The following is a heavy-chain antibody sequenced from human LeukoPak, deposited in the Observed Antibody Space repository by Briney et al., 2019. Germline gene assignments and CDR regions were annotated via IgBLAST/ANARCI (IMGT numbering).Heavy chain of an antibody. CDR2: ISAYNGYT. V-gene: IGHV1-18*01. CDR3: ARGRRRLQPFDI. CDR1: GYIFTSYG. D-gene: IGHD5-12*01. Sequence: GASVKVSCKASGYIFTSYGISWVRQAPGQGLEWMGWISAYNGYTNYAQKLQGRVTMITDTSTSTAYMELRDLRPDDTAVYYCARGRRRLQPFDIWGQGTMVTVSS. J-gene: IGHJ3*02.